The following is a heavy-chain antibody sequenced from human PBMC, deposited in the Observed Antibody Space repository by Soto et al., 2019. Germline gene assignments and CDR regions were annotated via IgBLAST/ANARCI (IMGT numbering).Heavy chain of an antibody. CDR1: GDSMSSGDNY. Sequence: PSETLSLTCTVSGDSMSSGDNYWSWIRQPPGKGLECIAYIYHSGSAYYNPSFRSRGVISVDPSRNQFSLKLTSVTAADTAVYFCAREGGESSDGLYYFDSWGQGSPVTVSS. D-gene: IGHD3-16*01. V-gene: IGHV4-30-4*08. CDR3: AREGGESSDGLYYFDS. CDR2: IYHSGSA. J-gene: IGHJ4*02.